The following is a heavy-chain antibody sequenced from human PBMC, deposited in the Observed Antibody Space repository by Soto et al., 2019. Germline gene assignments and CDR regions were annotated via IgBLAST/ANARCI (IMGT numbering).Heavy chain of an antibody. CDR2: IYYSGST. D-gene: IGHD3-22*01. Sequence: PSETLSLTCTVSGGSISSYYWSWIRQPPGKGLEWIGYIYYSGSTNYNPSLKSRVTISVDTSKNQFSLKLSSVTAADTAVYYCARESYYYDSSGYYPHTFDYWGQGTLVTVS. CDR1: GGSISSYY. J-gene: IGHJ4*02. CDR3: ARESYYYDSSGYYPHTFDY. V-gene: IGHV4-59*01.